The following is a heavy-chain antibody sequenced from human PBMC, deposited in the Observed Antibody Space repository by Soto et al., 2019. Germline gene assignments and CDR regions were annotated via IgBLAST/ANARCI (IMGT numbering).Heavy chain of an antibody. CDR3: ARYYYDSSGYSNYFDY. J-gene: IGHJ4*02. V-gene: IGHV4-59*01. D-gene: IGHD3-22*01. CDR2: IYYSGST. CDR1: GGSISSYY. Sequence: PSETLSLTCTVSGGSISSYYWSWIRQPPGKGLEWIGYIYYSGSTNYNPSLKSRVTISVDTSKNQFSLKLSSVTAADTAVYYCARYYYDSSGYSNYFDYWGQGTLVTVSS.